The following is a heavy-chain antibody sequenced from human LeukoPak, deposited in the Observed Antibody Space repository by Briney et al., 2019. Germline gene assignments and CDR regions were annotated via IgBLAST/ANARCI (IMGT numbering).Heavy chain of an antibody. Sequence: GGSLRLSCEASGFTFSSYAMSWVHQAPGKGLEWVSTISGSGGSTYYADSVKGRFTISRDNAKNSLNLQMNSLRVEDTAVYYCARVNYGSGTCFDYWGQGTLVTVSS. CDR3: ARVNYGSGTCFDY. CDR2: ISGSGGST. CDR1: GFTFSSYA. V-gene: IGHV3-23*01. J-gene: IGHJ4*02. D-gene: IGHD3-10*01.